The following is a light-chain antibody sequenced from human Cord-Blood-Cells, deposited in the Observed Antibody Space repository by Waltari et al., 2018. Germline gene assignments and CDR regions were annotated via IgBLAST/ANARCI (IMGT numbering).Light chain of an antibody. CDR2: DVS. CDR1: SSDVGGYNY. V-gene: IGLV2-14*01. Sequence: QSALTQPASVSGSPGQSITISCTGTSSDVGGYNYVSWYQQHPGKAPKRMIYDVSKRRSGVSKRFSGSKSGNTGSLTISGLQAEDEADYYCSSYTSSSTWVFGGGTKLTVL. CDR3: SSYTSSSTWV. J-gene: IGLJ3*02.